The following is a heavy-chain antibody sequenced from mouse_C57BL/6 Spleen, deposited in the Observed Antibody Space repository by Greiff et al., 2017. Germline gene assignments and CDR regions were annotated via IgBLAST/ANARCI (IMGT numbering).Heavy chain of an antibody. Sequence: VQLQQSGPELVKPGASVKISCKASGYSFTDYNMNWVKQSHGKSLEWIGVINPNYGTTSYNQKFKGKATLTVDQSSSTAYMQLNSLTSEDSAVYYCTYYDYVSYAMDYWGQGTSVTVSS. CDR1: GYSFTDYN. CDR3: TYYDYVSYAMDY. J-gene: IGHJ4*01. D-gene: IGHD2-4*01. V-gene: IGHV1-39*01. CDR2: INPNYGTT.